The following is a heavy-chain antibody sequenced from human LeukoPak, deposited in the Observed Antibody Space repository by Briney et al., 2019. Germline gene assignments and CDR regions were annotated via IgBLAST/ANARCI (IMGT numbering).Heavy chain of an antibody. CDR3: ARGYAGLGY. Sequence: PSETLSLTCAVYGGSFSGYYWSWIRQPPGKGLEWIGEINHSGSTNYNPSLKSRVTISVDTSKNQFSLKLSSATAADTAVYYCARGYAGLGYWGQGTLVTVSS. J-gene: IGHJ4*02. CDR1: GGSFSGYY. D-gene: IGHD3/OR15-3a*01. V-gene: IGHV4-34*01. CDR2: INHSGST.